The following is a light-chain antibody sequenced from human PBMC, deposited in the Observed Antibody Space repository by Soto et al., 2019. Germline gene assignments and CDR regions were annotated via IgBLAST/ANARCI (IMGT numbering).Light chain of an antibody. CDR3: SSYTSSSTPIVV. CDR2: DVS. V-gene: IGLV2-14*01. Sequence: QSALTQPASVSGSPGQSITISCTGTSSDVGGYNYVSWYQQHPGKAPKLMIYDVSNRPSGVSNRFSGSKSGNTASLTISGLQAEDGADYYCSSYTSSSTPIVVFGGGTKLTVL. J-gene: IGLJ2*01. CDR1: SSDVGGYNY.